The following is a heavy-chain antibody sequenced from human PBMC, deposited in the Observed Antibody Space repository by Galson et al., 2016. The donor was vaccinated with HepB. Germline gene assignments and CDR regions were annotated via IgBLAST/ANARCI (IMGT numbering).Heavy chain of an antibody. J-gene: IGHJ3*01. CDR3: ARDPYFYDPSLDLINM. CDR2: IIPIALTP. D-gene: IGHD2/OR15-2a*01. V-gene: IGHV1-69*13. CDR1: GGTFSAYA. Sequence: SVKVSCKASGGTFSAYAITWVRQAPGRGLEWMGGIIPIALTPNYAQQFQGRLTIIADEYTGTASMELSSLRSGDTAVYYCARDPYFYDPSLDLINMWGPGTMVTVSA.